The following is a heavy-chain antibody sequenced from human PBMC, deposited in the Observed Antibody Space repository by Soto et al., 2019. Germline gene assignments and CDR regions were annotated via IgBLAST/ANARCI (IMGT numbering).Heavy chain of an antibody. CDR3: ARGIEGWSTGRYYYGMDV. D-gene: IGHD6-19*01. J-gene: IGHJ6*02. V-gene: IGHV4-61*01. CDR1: GGSVSSGSYY. CDR2: IYYSGST. Sequence: QVQLQESGPGLVKPSETLSLTCTVSGGSVSSGSYYWSWIRQPPGKGLEWIGYIYYSGSTNYNPSLKSRVTISVDTSTNQFSLKLSSVTAADTAVYYCARGIEGWSTGRYYYGMDVWGQGTTVTVSS.